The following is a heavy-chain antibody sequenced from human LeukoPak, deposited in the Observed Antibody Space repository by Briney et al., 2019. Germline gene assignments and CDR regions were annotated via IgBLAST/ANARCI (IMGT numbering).Heavy chain of an antibody. V-gene: IGHV1-2*02. D-gene: IGHD2-15*01. J-gene: IGHJ4*02. CDR3: ARGAGNIVVVVAAASEAGIY. Sequence: ASVKVSCKASGYTFTGYYMHWVRQAPGQGLEWMGWINPNSGGTNYAQKLQGRVTMTRDTSISTAYMELSRLRSDDTAVYYCARGAGNIVVVVAAASEAGIYWGQGTLVTVSS. CDR2: INPNSGGT. CDR1: GYTFTGYY.